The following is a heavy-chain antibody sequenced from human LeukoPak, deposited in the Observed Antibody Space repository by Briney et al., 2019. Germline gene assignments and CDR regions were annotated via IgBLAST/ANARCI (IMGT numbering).Heavy chain of an antibody. CDR3: ARVMVGATWDY. CDR2: IDDKGGST. Sequence: GGSLRLSCAASGFTFDDYAMTWVRQSPGKGLEWVSGIDDKGGSTAYAGSVKGRFTISRDNVKNSLYLQMNSLRAEDTALYFCARVMVGATWDYWGQGTLVTASS. D-gene: IGHD1-26*01. CDR1: GFTFDDYA. J-gene: IGHJ4*02. V-gene: IGHV3-20*04.